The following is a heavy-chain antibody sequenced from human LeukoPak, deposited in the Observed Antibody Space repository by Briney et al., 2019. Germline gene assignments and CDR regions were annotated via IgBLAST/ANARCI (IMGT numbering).Heavy chain of an antibody. Sequence: SETLSLTCAVYGGSFSGYYWSWIRQPPGKGLEWIGEINHSGSTYYNPSLKSRVTISVDTSKNQFSLKLSSVTAADTAVYYCARVRKSSSWFPHYYYYGMDVWGQGTTVTVSS. V-gene: IGHV4-34*01. CDR1: GGSFSGYY. CDR3: ARVRKSSSWFPHYYYYGMDV. J-gene: IGHJ6*02. CDR2: INHSGST. D-gene: IGHD6-13*01.